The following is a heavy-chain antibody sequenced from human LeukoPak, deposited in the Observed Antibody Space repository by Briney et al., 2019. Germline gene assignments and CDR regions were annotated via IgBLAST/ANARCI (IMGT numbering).Heavy chain of an antibody. J-gene: IGHJ6*02. V-gene: IGHV4-61*01. CDR3: AREGYCSGGSCYDGRYGMDV. CDR2: IYYSGST. Sequence: SETLSLTCTVSGGSVSSGSYYWSWIRQPPGKGLEWIVYIYYSGSTNYNPSLKSRVTISVDTSKNQFSLKLSSVTAADTAVYYCAREGYCSGGSCYDGRYGMDVWGQGTTVTVSS. D-gene: IGHD2-15*01. CDR1: GGSVSSGSYY.